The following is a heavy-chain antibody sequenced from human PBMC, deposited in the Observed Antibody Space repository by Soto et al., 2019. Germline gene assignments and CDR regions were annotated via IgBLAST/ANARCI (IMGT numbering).Heavy chain of an antibody. Sequence: QVQLVESGGGVVQPGRSLRLSCAASGFTFSSYGMHWVRQAPGKGLEWVAVIWYDGSNKYYADSVKGRFTISRDNSKNTQDMQMNSLRAEDKAVYYCARDLGVRQLHSISRSTNYYYYYGMDVWGQGTTVTVSS. D-gene: IGHD2-2*01. CDR1: GFTFSSYG. V-gene: IGHV3-33*01. J-gene: IGHJ6*02. CDR3: ARDLGVRQLHSISRSTNYYYYYGMDV. CDR2: IWYDGSNK.